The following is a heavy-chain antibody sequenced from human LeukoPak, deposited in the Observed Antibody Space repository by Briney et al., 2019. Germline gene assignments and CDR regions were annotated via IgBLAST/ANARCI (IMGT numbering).Heavy chain of an antibody. V-gene: IGHV3-30*04. CDR1: GFTFSSYL. CDR3: AKEDWNYNYKYFYYMDV. Sequence: PGRALRLSRVASGFTFSSYLIHWVRQAPGKGVEGVALISSDGKKKYYADSVEGRFIISRDNSKNTLFLQMNSLRVEDTAMYYCAKEDWNYNYKYFYYMDVWGRGTTVTVSS. J-gene: IGHJ6*03. D-gene: IGHD1-7*01. CDR2: ISSDGKKK.